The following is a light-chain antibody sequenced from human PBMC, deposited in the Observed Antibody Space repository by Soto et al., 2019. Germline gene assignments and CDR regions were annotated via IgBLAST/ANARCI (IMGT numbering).Light chain of an antibody. Sequence: QSVLTQPPSVSGAPGQRVTISCTGSSSNIGAGYDVHWYQQLPGTAPRLLIYANSDRPSGVPDRFSGSKSGTSASLAITGLHAEDEADYYCQSYDNSLSGDVVFGGGTKLTVL. CDR2: ANS. CDR3: QSYDNSLSGDVV. V-gene: IGLV1-40*01. J-gene: IGLJ2*01. CDR1: SSNIGAGYD.